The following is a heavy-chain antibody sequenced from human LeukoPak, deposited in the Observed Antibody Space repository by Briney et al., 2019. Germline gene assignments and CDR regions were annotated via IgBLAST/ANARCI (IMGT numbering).Heavy chain of an antibody. CDR3: ARGYSSSWSNYYYGMDV. Sequence: RSSETLSLTCTVSGGSISSSSYYWGWIRQPPGKGLEWIGSIYYSGSTYYNPSLKSRVTISVDTSKNQFSLKLSSVTAADTAVYYCARGYSSSWSNYYYGMDVWGQGATVTVSS. J-gene: IGHJ6*02. CDR1: GGSISSSSYY. V-gene: IGHV4-39*07. CDR2: IYYSGST. D-gene: IGHD6-13*01.